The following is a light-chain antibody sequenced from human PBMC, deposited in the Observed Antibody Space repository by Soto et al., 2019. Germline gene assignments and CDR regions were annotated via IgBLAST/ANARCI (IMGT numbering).Light chain of an antibody. V-gene: IGLV2-14*03. Sequence: QSALTQPASVSGSPGQSITISCTGVRTDVDGYDYVSWYQQHPGQAPQLIIYDVSNRPSGVSNRFSGSKSGNTASLTISGLQAEDEADYYCYSYTSSNTYVFGTGTKVTVL. CDR2: DVS. J-gene: IGLJ1*01. CDR1: RTDVDGYDY. CDR3: YSYTSSNTYV.